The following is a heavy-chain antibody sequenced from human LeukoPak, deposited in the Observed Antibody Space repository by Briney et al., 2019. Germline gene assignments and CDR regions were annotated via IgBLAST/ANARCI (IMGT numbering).Heavy chain of an antibody. V-gene: IGHV3-21*01. CDR3: ARDLFNSYYDTSGYSAFDY. J-gene: IGHJ4*02. CDR2: ISSGRSYI. Sequence: PGGSLRLSCAAFGLTFSGYSMNWVRQAPGKGLEWVSSISSGRSYIHYADSVKGRFTVSRDNARNSLYLQMNGLRAEDTAVYYCARDLFNSYYDTSGYSAFDYWGQGTLVTVSS. D-gene: IGHD3-22*01. CDR1: GLTFSGYS.